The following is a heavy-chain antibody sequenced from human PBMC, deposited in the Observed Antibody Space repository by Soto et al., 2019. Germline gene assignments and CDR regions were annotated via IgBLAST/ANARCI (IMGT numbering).Heavy chain of an antibody. CDR3: ARGNALDV. CDR1: GASVSSDITS. Sequence: QGQLQQSGPGLVKPSQTLSLTCAISGASVSSDITSWHWIRQSPSIGLEWLGRTYYRSKWFHDYAASVKRRITINPDTSKNQFSLELNSMTPEDTAVYYCARGNALDVWGPGNVVTVSS. J-gene: IGHJ3*01. CDR2: TYYRSKWFH. V-gene: IGHV6-1*01. D-gene: IGHD3-10*01.